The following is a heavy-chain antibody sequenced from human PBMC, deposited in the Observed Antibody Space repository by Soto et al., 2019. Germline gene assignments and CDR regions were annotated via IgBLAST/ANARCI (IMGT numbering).Heavy chain of an antibody. D-gene: IGHD3-16*01. CDR3: ARDVVWERLGISDY. J-gene: IGHJ4*02. Sequence: DVQLVESGGGLVQPGGSLRLSCAASGFTFSTYSMNWVRQAPGKGLEWVSYISSGSNTIKYADSVQGRFTISRDNAKNSLYLQMNSLGVEDTAVYYCARDVVWERLGISDYWGQGTLVTVSS. V-gene: IGHV3-48*01. CDR1: GFTFSTYS. CDR2: ISSGSNTI.